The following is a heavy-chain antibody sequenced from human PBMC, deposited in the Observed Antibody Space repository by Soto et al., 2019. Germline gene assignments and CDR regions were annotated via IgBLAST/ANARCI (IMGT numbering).Heavy chain of an antibody. D-gene: IGHD3-22*01. J-gene: IGHJ4*02. CDR3: ARVRVSSGYYYIDF. V-gene: IGHV4-61*01. CDR1: GGSVSRGSFY. Sequence: GTPSLTCTVSGGSVSRGSFYWGWIRQPPGKGPEWIGYIYYSGSTNYSPSLKSRVTISVDTSKNQFSLKLSSVTAADTAVYYCARVRVSSGYYYIDFRGPGTLVTVSS. CDR2: IYYSGST.